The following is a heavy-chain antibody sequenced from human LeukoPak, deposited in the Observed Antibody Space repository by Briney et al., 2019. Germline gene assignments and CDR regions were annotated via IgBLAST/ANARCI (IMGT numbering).Heavy chain of an antibody. Sequence: PGGSLRLSCAASGFTFGSYAMTWVRQAPGKGLEWVSPIYASGGSTYNAHSVKGPFTIPRDNSKNTFYLQMNTLRADDTAGYYCAKGSGSGWYGWFAPWGQGTLVTVSS. V-gene: IGHV3-23*01. D-gene: IGHD6-19*01. CDR2: IYASGGST. CDR1: GFTFGSYA. CDR3: AKGSGSGWYGWFAP. J-gene: IGHJ5*02.